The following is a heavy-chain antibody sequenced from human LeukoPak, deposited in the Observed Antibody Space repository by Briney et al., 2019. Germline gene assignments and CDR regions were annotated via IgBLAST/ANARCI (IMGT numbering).Heavy chain of an antibody. CDR1: GDSVSSNGVT. D-gene: IGHD2-2*01. CDR3: ARRLTQYDCFDP. CDR2: TYYRSTWYN. Sequence: SQTLSLTCAISGDSVSSNGVTWNWIRQSPSRGLEWLGRTYYRSTWYNDYAVSVRGRITVNPDTSKNQFSLHLNSVTPEDTAVYYCARRLTQYDCFDPWGQGVLVTVSS. J-gene: IGHJ5*02. V-gene: IGHV6-1*01.